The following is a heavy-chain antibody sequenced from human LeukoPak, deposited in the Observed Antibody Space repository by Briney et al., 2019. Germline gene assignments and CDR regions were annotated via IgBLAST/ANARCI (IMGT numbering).Heavy chain of an antibody. CDR1: GYTFSAFY. J-gene: IGHJ6*03. CDR2: INPNSGGT. V-gene: IGHV1-2*02. CDR3: ARENSSYYYDPYYYYMDV. Sequence: ASVKVSCKTSGYTFSAFYMHWVRQAPGQGLEWMGWINPNSGGTNYAQKFQGRVTMTRDTSISTAYMELSRLRSDDTAVYYCARENSSYYYDPYYYYMDVWGKGTTVTVSS. D-gene: IGHD3-22*01.